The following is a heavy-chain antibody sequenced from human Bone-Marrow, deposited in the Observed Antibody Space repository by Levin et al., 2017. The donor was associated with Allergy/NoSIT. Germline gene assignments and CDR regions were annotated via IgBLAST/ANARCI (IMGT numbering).Heavy chain of an antibody. CDR2: INSDGSSA. D-gene: IGHD6-13*01. CDR1: GFSFNNYW. Sequence: GGSLRLSCGASGFSFNNYWMHWVRQAPGKGLVWVARINSDGSSAYYADSVKGRLTISRSNAKNTLYLQMNSLRAEDTAVYYCAISGYSSNWFLYYFDFWGQGTLVTVSS. CDR3: AISGYSSNWFLYYFDF. J-gene: IGHJ4*02. V-gene: IGHV3-74*01.